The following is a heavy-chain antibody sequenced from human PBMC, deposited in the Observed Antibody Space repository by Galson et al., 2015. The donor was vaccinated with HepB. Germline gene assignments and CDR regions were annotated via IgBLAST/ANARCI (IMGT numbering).Heavy chain of an antibody. J-gene: IGHJ3*02. CDR1: GGTFSSYD. V-gene: IGHV1-69*04. CDR3: ASLDSSSPFDAFDI. D-gene: IGHD6-13*01. CDR2: IMPILGIT. Sequence: SVKVSCKAPGGTFSSYDISWARQAPGQGLDWMGRIMPILGITNEAQKFQGRVTITADKSTSTTYMELSSLRSEDTAVYYCASLDSSSPFDAFDIWGQGTMVTVSS.